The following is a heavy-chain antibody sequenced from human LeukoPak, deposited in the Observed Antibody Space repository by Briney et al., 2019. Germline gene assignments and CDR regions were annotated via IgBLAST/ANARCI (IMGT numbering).Heavy chain of an antibody. V-gene: IGHV1-8*01. J-gene: IGHJ4*02. CDR3: ARVSGSSNLLNY. CDR2: MNPNSGNT. D-gene: IGHD1-26*01. CDR1: GYTFTSYD. Sequence: GASVKVSCKASGYTFTSYDINWVRQATGQGLEWMGWMNPNSGNTGYAQKFQGRVTMTRNTSISTAYMELSSLRSEDTAVYYCARVSGSSNLLNYWGQGTLVTVSS.